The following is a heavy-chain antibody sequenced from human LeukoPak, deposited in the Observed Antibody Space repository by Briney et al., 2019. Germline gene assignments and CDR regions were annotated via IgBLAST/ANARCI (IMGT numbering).Heavy chain of an antibody. CDR3: ARALRYYDTSGYDYGFDY. J-gene: IGHJ4*02. CDR2: ISSSSGTI. Sequence: GGSLRLSCTASGFTFSSYEMNWVRQAPGKGLEWVSYISSSSGTIYYADSVKGRFTISRDNAKNSLYLQMNSLRDEDTAVYYCARALRYYDTSGYDYGFDYWGQGTLVTVSS. CDR1: GFTFSSYE. V-gene: IGHV3-48*03. D-gene: IGHD3-22*01.